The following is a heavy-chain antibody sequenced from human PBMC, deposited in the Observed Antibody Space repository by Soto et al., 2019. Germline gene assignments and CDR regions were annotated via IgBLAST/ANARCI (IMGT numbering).Heavy chain of an antibody. Sequence: EVRLVESGGGLVKPGGSLRLSCAASGITLSNAWMNWVRQSPGRGLEWVGRIKSNYDGVTTDYAAPVKGRFTISRDDSKNTLLLKMNSLNSEDTAVYYCTVPSPDTPILTIYYYFAMEVGGRGTTVTVSS. V-gene: IGHV3-15*07. CDR3: TVPSPDTPILTIYYYFAMEV. J-gene: IGHJ6*02. CDR1: GITLSNAW. CDR2: IKSNYDGVTT. D-gene: IGHD5-18*01.